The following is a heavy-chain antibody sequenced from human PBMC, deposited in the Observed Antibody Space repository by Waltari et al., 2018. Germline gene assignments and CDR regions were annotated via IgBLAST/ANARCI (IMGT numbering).Heavy chain of an antibody. CDR1: GGSISSSSYY. D-gene: IGHD3-9*01. CDR2: IYYSGST. CDR3: ARDSETYYDILTGYSPPLYFDY. V-gene: IGHV4-39*07. J-gene: IGHJ4*02. Sequence: QLQLQESGPGLVKPSETLSLTCTVSGGSISSSSYYWGWIRQPPGKGLEWIGSIYYSGSTYYNPSLNSRVTISVDTSKNQFSLKLSSVTAADTAVYYCARDSETYYDILTGYSPPLYFDYWGQGTLVTVSS.